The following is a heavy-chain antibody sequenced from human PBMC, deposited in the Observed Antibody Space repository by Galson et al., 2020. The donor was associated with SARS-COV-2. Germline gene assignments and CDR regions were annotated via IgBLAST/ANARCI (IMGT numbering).Heavy chain of an antibody. Sequence: GESLKISCAASGFTFSSYAMHWVRQAPGKGLEWVAVISYDGSNKYYSDSVKGRFTISRDNSKNTLYLQMNSLRAEDTAVYYCARNEPGNWFDTWGQGTLVTVSS. V-gene: IGHV3-30-3*01. CDR1: GFTFSSYA. D-gene: IGHD1-1*01. J-gene: IGHJ5*02. CDR3: ARNEPGNWFDT. CDR2: ISYDGSNK.